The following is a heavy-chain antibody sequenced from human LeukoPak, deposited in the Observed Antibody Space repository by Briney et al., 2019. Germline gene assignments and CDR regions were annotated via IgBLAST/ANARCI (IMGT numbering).Heavy chain of an antibody. V-gene: IGHV4-34*01. D-gene: IGHD2-15*01. J-gene: IGHJ4*02. CDR3: ARGQILQY. CDR1: GGSFSGYY. CDR2: INHSGST. Sequence: SETLSLTCAVYGGSFSGYYWSWIRQPPGRGLEWIGEINHSGSTNYNPSLKSRVTISVDTSKNQFSLKLSSVTAADTAVYYCARGQILQYWGQGTLVTVSS.